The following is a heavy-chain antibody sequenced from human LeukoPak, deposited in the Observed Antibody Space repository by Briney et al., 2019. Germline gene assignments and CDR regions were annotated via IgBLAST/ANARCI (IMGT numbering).Heavy chain of an antibody. CDR2: MWYDGSNK. V-gene: IGHV3-33*01. Sequence: GGSLRLSCAASGFTFSSYGMHWVRQAPGKGLEWVAVMWYDGSNKYYADSVKGRFTISRDNSKNTLYLQMNSLRAEDTAVYYCARTHGDYAFYDYWGQGTLVTVSS. CDR3: ARTHGDYAFYDY. J-gene: IGHJ4*02. D-gene: IGHD4-17*01. CDR1: GFTFSSYG.